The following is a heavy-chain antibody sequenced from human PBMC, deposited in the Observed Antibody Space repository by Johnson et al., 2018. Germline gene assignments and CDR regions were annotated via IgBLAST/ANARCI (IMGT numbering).Heavy chain of an antibody. D-gene: IGHD4-17*01. Sequence: VQLVQSGGGVVQPGRSLRLSCAASGFTFSSYGMHWVRQAPGKGLEWVSAISGSGGSTYYADSVKGRFTISRDTSKNTLYLQMNSLRAEDTAVYYCAKCYGDYVYYYYGMDVWGQGTTVTVSS. CDR1: GFTFSSYG. CDR2: ISGSGGST. V-gene: IGHV3-23*04. J-gene: IGHJ6*02. CDR3: AKCYGDYVYYYYGMDV.